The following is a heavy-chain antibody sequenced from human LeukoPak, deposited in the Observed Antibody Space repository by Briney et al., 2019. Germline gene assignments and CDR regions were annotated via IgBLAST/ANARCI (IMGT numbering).Heavy chain of an antibody. CDR3: AKDGGYYDSSGFDAFDI. CDR2: ISGGGGST. J-gene: IGHJ3*02. CDR1: GFTFSSYA. D-gene: IGHD3-22*01. V-gene: IGHV3-23*01. Sequence: PGGSLRLSCAASGFTFSSYAMNWVRQAPGKGLEWVSGISGGGGSTYYADSVEGRFTISRDNSKNTLYLQMNSLRAEDTAVYYCAKDGGYYDSSGFDAFDIWGQGTMVTVSS.